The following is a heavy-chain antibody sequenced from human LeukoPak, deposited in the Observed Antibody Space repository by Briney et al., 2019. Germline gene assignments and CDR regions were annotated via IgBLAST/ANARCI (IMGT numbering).Heavy chain of an antibody. D-gene: IGHD5-24*01. CDR3: ARHPSGRMWLQQGGWFDP. V-gene: IGHV4-39*01. CDR1: GGSISSISYY. CDR2: MYHNGST. Sequence: PSETLSLTCTVSGGSISSISYYWGWIRQPPGKGLEWIGSMYHNGSTYYNPSLKSRVTISVDTPKNQFSLKLTSVTAADTAVYYCARHPSGRMWLQQGGWFDPWGQGTLVTVSS. J-gene: IGHJ5*02.